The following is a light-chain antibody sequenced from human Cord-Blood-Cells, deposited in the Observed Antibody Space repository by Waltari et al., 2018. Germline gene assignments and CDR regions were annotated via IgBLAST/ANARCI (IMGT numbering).Light chain of an antibody. CDR3: SSYAGSNNLV. J-gene: IGLJ2*01. CDR2: EVS. V-gene: IGLV2-8*01. CDR1: CSPCCGYNS. Sequence: QPALTHPPSASVSPRHSAPLPCPQTCSPCCGYNSLLWYQQHPGQAPKRRSYEVSKRPSGVPDRFSGSKSGNTASLTVSGLQAEDEAEYYCSSYAGSNNLVFGGGTKRTVL.